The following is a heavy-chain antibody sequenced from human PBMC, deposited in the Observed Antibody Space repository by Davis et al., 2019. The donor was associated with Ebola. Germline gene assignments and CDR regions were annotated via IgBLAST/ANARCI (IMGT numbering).Heavy chain of an antibody. V-gene: IGHV1-69*13. J-gene: IGHJ6*02. CDR1: GYTFTSYY. D-gene: IGHD1-7*01. CDR3: ARNKKELELRYGMDV. CDR2: IIPIFGTA. Sequence: SVKVSCKASGYTFTSYYMHWVRQAPGQGLEWMGGIIPIFGTANYAQKFQGRVTITADESTSTAYMELSSLRSEDTAVYYCARNKKELELRYGMDVWGQGTTVTVSS.